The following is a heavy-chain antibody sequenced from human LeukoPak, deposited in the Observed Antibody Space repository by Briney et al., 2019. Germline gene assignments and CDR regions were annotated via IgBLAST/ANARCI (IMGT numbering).Heavy chain of an antibody. V-gene: IGHV3-33*01. CDR1: GFTFSSYG. J-gene: IGHJ4*02. D-gene: IGHD3-10*01. CDR2: IYYDGNNK. CDR3: ARDAYYYGSGSYVDY. Sequence: GRSLRLSCAASGFTFSSYGMRWVRQAPGKGLEWVAVIYYDGNNKFYADSVKGRFTISRDNSKNTLYLQMNSLRAEDTAVYYCARDAYYYGSGSYVDYWGQGTLVTASS.